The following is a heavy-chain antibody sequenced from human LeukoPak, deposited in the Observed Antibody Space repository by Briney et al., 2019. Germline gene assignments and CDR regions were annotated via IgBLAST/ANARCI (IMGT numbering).Heavy chain of an antibody. J-gene: IGHJ6*03. CDR2: MNPNSGNT. Sequence: GASVKVSCRASGYTFTSYDINWVRQATGQGLEWMGWMNPNSGNTGYAQKFQGRVTITRNTSISTAYMELSSLRSEDTAVYYCARGLRQYYYDSSGYIYMDVWGKGTTVTVSS. V-gene: IGHV1-8*03. D-gene: IGHD3-22*01. CDR1: GYTFTSYD. CDR3: ARGLRQYYYDSSGYIYMDV.